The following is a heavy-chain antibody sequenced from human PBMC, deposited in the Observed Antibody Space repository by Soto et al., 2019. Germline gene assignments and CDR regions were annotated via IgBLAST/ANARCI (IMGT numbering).Heavy chain of an antibody. V-gene: IGHV4-31*03. Sequence: SETLSLTCTVSGGSISSGGYYWSWIRQHPGKGLEWIGYIYYSGSTYYNPSLKSRVTISVDTSKNQFSLKLSSVTAADTAVYYCARLHYYGSGEIDYWGQGTLVNVSS. J-gene: IGHJ4*02. CDR3: ARLHYYGSGEIDY. CDR2: IYYSGST. CDR1: GGSISSGGYY. D-gene: IGHD3-10*01.